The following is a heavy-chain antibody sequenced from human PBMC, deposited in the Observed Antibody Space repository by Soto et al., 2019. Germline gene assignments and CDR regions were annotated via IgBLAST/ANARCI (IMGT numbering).Heavy chain of an antibody. D-gene: IGHD3-3*01. CDR3: ARDRVVLRFLEWLPYGMDV. CDR1: GGSISSSSYY. Sequence: SETLSLTCTVPGGSISSSSYYWGWIRQPPGKGLEWIGSIYYSGSTYYNPSLKSRVTISVDTSKNQFSLKLSSVTAADTAVYYCARDRVVLRFLEWLPYGMDVWGQGTTVTVSS. J-gene: IGHJ6*02. V-gene: IGHV4-39*02. CDR2: IYYSGST.